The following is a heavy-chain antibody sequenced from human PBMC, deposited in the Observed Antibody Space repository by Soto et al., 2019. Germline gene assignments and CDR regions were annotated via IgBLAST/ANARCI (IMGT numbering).Heavy chain of an antibody. CDR2: IYYSGST. Sequence: SETLSLTCTVSGCSISSYYWSWIRQPPGKGLEWIGYIYYSGSTNYNPSLKSRVTISVDTSKNQFSLKLSSVTAADTAVYYCARRGGRTFDDLCQGTLVTVSS. CDR3: ARRGGRTFDD. CDR1: GCSISSYY. D-gene: IGHD2-15*01. V-gene: IGHV4-59*08. J-gene: IGHJ4*02.